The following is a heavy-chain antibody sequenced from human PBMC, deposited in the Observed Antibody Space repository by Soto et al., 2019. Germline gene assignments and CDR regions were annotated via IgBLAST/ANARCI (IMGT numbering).Heavy chain of an antibody. V-gene: IGHV3-30*18. CDR3: AKDPSHITSPHFDY. D-gene: IGHD2-2*01. CDR2: ISYDGSNQ. J-gene: IGHJ4*02. CDR1: GFIFSSYG. Sequence: QVQLVESGGGVVQPGRSLRLSCAASGFIFSSYGMHWVRQAPGKGLEWVAVISYDGSNQYYEDSVKGRFTISRDNSKNTLDLQMNSLRAEDTAVYYCAKDPSHITSPHFDYWGQGTLLTVS.